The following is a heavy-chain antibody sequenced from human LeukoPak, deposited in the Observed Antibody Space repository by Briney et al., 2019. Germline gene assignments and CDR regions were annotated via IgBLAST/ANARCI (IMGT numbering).Heavy chain of an antibody. CDR1: GASISSGNYY. CDR2: IYYSEDT. Sequence: SETLSLTCTVSGASISSGNYYWGWIRQPRGKGLEWLGSIYYSEDTYNNPPHKSPVTISVDTAKSQFSLRLTSMTAADTAVYYCARDVAGNTFDYWGQGTLVTVSS. V-gene: IGHV4-39*07. CDR3: ARDVAGNTFDY. J-gene: IGHJ4*02. D-gene: IGHD5-12*01.